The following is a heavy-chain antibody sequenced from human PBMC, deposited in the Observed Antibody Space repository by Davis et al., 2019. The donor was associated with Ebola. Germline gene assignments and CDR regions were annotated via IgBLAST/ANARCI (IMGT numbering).Heavy chain of an antibody. J-gene: IGHJ4*02. CDR1: GFPLSGLS. CDR2: ITRLGTT. Sequence: GESLKISCAASGFPLSGLSMNWLRQAPGQGLEWVASITRLGTTYYADSVKGRFTISRDNVKNSVYLQMNSLRDEDTAVYYCARDSPIGAGYGSLYWGQGTLVTVSS. D-gene: IGHD3-10*01. CDR3: ARDSPIGAGYGSLY. V-gene: IGHV3-48*02.